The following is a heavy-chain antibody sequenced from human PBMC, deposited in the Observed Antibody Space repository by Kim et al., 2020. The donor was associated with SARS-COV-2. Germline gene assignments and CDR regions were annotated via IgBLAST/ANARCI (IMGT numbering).Heavy chain of an antibody. V-gene: IGHV1-46*01. D-gene: IGHD3-3*01. J-gene: IGHJ4*02. CDR1: GYTFTSYY. Sequence: ASVKVSCKASGYTFTSYYMHWVRQAPGQGLEWMGIINPSGGSTSYAQKFQGRVTMTRDTSTSTVYMELSSLRSEDTAVYYCARDVLKLSGTIPISSAFDYWGQGTLVTVSS. CDR3: ARDVLKLSGTIPISSAFDY. CDR2: INPSGGST.